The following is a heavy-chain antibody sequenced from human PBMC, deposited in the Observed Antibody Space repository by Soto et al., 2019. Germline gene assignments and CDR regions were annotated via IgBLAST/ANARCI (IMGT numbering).Heavy chain of an antibody. Sequence: GGSLRLSCAASGFTFSNYGMHWVRQAPGKGLEWVAIISYDGDNEYYADSVRGRFTISRDNSKNTVYLQMNSLRLEDTAVYYCARGPSYSDSYFDHWGQGTLVTVSS. V-gene: IGHV3-30*03. D-gene: IGHD4-17*01. CDR2: ISYDGDNE. CDR1: GFTFSNYG. CDR3: ARGPSYSDSYFDH. J-gene: IGHJ4*02.